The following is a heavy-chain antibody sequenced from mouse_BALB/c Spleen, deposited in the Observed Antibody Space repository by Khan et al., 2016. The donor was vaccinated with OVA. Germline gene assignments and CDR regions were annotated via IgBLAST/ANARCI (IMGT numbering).Heavy chain of an antibody. J-gene: IGHJ3*01. CDR1: GFNIKDTY. Sequence: VQLKQSGAELVKPGASVKLSCTASGFNIKDTYMHWVKQRPEQGLEWIGRIDPANGNTKSDPKFQGKATITADTSSNTAYLQLSSLTSEDTAVYYCARDYWDEITYWGQGTLVTVSA. V-gene: IGHV14-3*02. D-gene: IGHD4-1*01. CDR3: ARDYWDEITY. CDR2: IDPANGNT.